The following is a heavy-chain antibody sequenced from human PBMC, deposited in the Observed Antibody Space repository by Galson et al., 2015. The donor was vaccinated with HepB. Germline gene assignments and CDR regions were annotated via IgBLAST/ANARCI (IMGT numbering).Heavy chain of an antibody. CDR2: ITPMFGTP. J-gene: IGHJ5*02. CDR3: ARELITATTLGWFDL. V-gene: IGHV1-69*13. CDR1: GGTFSSDS. Sequence: SVKVSCKASGGTFSSDSFSWVRQAPGKRLEWMGGITPMFGTPNFPQKFQGRVTFTADESTNTVYMELRSLTSEDTAVYYCARELITATTLGWFDLWGQGTLVTVSS. D-gene: IGHD4-17*01.